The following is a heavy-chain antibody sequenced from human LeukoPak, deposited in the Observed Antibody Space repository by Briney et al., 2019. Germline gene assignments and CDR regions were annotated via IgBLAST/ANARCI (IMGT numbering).Heavy chain of an antibody. CDR1: GFTFSSYW. CDR2: IKQDGSDK. V-gene: IGHV3-7*01. D-gene: IGHD6-13*01. J-gene: IGHJ4*02. CDR3: ARAPITAAAGPGGY. Sequence: AGGSLRLSCAASGFTFSSYWMTWVRQAPGKGLEWVANIKQDGSDKYYVDSVKGRFTISRDNAKNSLYLQMNSLRAEDTAVYYCARAPITAAAGPGGYWGQGTLVTVSS.